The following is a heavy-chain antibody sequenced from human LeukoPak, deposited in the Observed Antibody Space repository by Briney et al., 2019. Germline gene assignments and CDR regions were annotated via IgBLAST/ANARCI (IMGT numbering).Heavy chain of an antibody. CDR3: SKGSSGSFLTDFDY. CDR1: GFTFSDYN. J-gene: IGHJ4*02. CDR2: ISRSGSTK. V-gene: IGHV3-11*01. Sequence: PGGSLRLSCAASGFTFSDYNMRWIRQAPGKGLEWVSSISRSGSTKYYADSVKGRFTISRDNAKNSLFLQMNSLRAEDTAFYYCSKGSSGSFLTDFDYWGQGTLVTVSS. D-gene: IGHD1-26*01.